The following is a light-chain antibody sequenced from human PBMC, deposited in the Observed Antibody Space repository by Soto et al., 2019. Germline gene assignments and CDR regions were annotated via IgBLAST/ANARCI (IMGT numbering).Light chain of an antibody. CDR3: QQYNKLPLN. V-gene: IGKV3-15*01. CDR1: QSISDT. CDR2: GAS. Sequence: EMAVNLSPSTLLRTPVGSPTLSCRASQSISDTLAWYQQKPGQAPRLLIHGASTRATGIPARFSGSGSGTEFTLTISSLQSEDFAVYYCQQYNKLPLNFCGGTKVDI. J-gene: IGKJ4*01.